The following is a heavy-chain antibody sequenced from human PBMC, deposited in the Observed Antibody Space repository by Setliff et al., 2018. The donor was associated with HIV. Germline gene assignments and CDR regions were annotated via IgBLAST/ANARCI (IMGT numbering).Heavy chain of an antibody. D-gene: IGHD1-26*01. J-gene: IGHJ4*02. CDR2: IWNDGSNQ. CDR3: AKDKLVGEPAYFDY. V-gene: IGHV3-33*06. Sequence: PGGSLRLSCGASGFAVSSFGMHWVRQVPGKGLEWVAVIWNDGSNQFYADSVKGRFTISRDISKNTLYLHLNSLKVDDTAIYYCAKDKLVGEPAYFDYWGQGTLVTVSS. CDR1: GFAVSSFG.